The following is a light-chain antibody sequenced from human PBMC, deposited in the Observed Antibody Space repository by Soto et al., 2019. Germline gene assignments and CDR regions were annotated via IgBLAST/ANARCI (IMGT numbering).Light chain of an antibody. CDR1: QSVKSSY. V-gene: IGKV3-20*01. Sequence: EIVLTQSPGTLSLSQGERATLPCRASQSVKSSYLAWYQHKPGQAPRLLIYGASSRATGTPDRFSGSGSGTDFTLTINRLENEDFALYYCQQYGSSTPTFGQGTKVDIK. CDR2: GAS. J-gene: IGKJ1*01. CDR3: QQYGSSTPT.